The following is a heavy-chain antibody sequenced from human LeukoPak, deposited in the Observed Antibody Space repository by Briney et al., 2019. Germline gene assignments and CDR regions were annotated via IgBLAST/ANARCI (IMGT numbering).Heavy chain of an antibody. V-gene: IGHV3-43*02. J-gene: IGHJ4*02. CDR1: GFTFDDYA. D-gene: IGHD5-18*01. CDR2: ISGDGGRT. Sequence: GGSLRLSCAASGFTFDDYAMHWVRQTPGKGLEWVSLISGDGGRTYYADSVKGRFTISRDNSKNSLYLQMNSLRTEDTAFYYCAKVYRGYTYGYPLEYWGRGTLVTVSS. CDR3: AKVYRGYTYGYPLEY.